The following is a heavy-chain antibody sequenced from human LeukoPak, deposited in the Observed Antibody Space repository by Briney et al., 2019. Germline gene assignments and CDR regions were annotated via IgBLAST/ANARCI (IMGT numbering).Heavy chain of an antibody. V-gene: IGHV4-34*01. Sequence: SETLSLTCAVYGGSFSGYYWSWIRQPPGKGLEWIGEINHSGSTNYNPSLKSRVTISVDTSKNQFSLKLGSVTAADTAVYYCARETRRLFDYWGQGTLVTVSS. CDR1: GGSFSGYY. J-gene: IGHJ4*02. D-gene: IGHD1-1*01. CDR3: ARETRRLFDY. CDR2: INHSGST.